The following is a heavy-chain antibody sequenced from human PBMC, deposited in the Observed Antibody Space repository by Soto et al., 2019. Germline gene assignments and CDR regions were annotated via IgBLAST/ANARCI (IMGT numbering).Heavy chain of an antibody. CDR1: GGSISSGDYY. D-gene: IGHD2-2*01. CDR3: VRGDPGACSSTSCSDAFDL. V-gene: IGHV4-30-4*01. J-gene: IGHJ3*01. Sequence: QVQLQESGPGLVKPSQTLSLTCTVSGGSISSGDYYWNWIRQPPGKGLEGIGSIYYSGSTYYSASLKIRVTISVGTSKNQFSLKLSSVTAADTAVYYCVRGDPGACSSTSCSDAFDLWGRGTMVAVSS. CDR2: IYYSGST.